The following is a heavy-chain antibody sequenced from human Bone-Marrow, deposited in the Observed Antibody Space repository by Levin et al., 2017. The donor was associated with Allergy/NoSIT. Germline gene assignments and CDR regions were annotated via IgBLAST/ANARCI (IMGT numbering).Heavy chain of an antibody. CDR1: GGSFSGYY. CDR3: ARGRYCSSTSCCSRYYYYYGMDG. D-gene: IGHD2-2*01. CDR2: INHSGST. V-gene: IGHV4-34*01. Sequence: SETLSLTCAVYGGSFSGYYWSWIRQPPGKGLEWIGEINHSGSTNYNPSLKSRVTISVDTSKNQFSLKLSSVTAADTAVYYCARGRYCSSTSCCSRYYYYYGMDGWGQGTTVTVSS. J-gene: IGHJ6*02.